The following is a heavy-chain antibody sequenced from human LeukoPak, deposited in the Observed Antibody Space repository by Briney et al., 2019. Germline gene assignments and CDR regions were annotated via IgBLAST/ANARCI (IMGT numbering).Heavy chain of an antibody. D-gene: IGHD2-2*01. CDR3: AGQPENTRGFY. Sequence: SETLSLTCTVSGGSITSTLYYWGWFRQSSGKGLEWIGSIYYSASTYYNPSLKSRVTISVDTSKNQCSLRLTSVTAADTAVYFCAGQPENTRGFYWGQGTLVTVSS. CDR2: IYYSAST. J-gene: IGHJ1*01. CDR1: GGSITSTLYY. V-gene: IGHV4-39*01.